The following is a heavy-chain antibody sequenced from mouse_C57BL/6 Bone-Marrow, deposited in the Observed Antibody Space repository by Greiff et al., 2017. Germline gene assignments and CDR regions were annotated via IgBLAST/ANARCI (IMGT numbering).Heavy chain of an antibody. D-gene: IGHD1-1*01. CDR3: ARSTTVVARYFDV. CDR1: GYTFTDHT. J-gene: IGHJ1*03. CDR2: IYPSNGGT. V-gene: IGHV1-78*01. Sequence: QVQLQQSDAELVKPGASVKISCKVSGYTFTDHTIHWMKQRPERGLEWIGYIYPSNGGTKYNEKFKGKATLTADKSSSTAYMQLNSLTSEDSAVYFCARSTTVVARYFDVWGTGTTLTVSS.